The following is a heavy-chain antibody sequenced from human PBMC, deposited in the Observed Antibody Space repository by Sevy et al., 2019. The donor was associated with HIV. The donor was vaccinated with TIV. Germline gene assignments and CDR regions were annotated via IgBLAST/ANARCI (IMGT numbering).Heavy chain of an antibody. CDR1: GDSMSRSNHY. Sequence: SETLSLTCTVSGDSMSRSNHYWGWIRQPPGKGLEWIGIIYYRGTTYYNPSLKSRITISEDTSKNQFTLRLTSVTAADTALYFCARLLGDNGYFDQWGQGTLVTVSS. V-gene: IGHV4-39*01. J-gene: IGHJ4*02. CDR3: ARLLGDNGYFDQ. D-gene: IGHD4-17*01. CDR2: IYYRGTT.